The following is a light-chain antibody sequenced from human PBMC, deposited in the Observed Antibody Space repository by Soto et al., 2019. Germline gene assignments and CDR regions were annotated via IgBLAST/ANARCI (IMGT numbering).Light chain of an antibody. CDR1: SSDVGSYNR. J-gene: IGLJ1*01. CDR3: SSYTSSNTYV. V-gene: IGLV2-18*02. Sequence: QSVLTQPPSVSGSPGQSVTISCTGTSSDVGSYNRVSWYQQPPGTAPKLMIYDVSNRPSGVPDRFSGSKSGNTASPTISGLQAEDEADYYCSSYTSSNTYVFGTGTKVTVL. CDR2: DVS.